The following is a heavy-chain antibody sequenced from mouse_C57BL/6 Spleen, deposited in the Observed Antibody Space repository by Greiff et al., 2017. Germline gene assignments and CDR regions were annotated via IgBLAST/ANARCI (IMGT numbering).Heavy chain of an antibody. CDR2: IDPNSGGT. J-gene: IGHJ2*01. CDR3: ARGSRPPGYFDD. Sequence: VKLQQPGAELVKPGASVKLSCKASGYTFTSYWMHWVKQRPGRGLEWIGRIDPNSGGTKYNEKFKGKATLTVDKPSSTAYMQLSSLTSEDSAVYYCARGSRPPGYFDDWGQGTTLTVSS. V-gene: IGHV1-72*01. CDR1: GYTFTSYW.